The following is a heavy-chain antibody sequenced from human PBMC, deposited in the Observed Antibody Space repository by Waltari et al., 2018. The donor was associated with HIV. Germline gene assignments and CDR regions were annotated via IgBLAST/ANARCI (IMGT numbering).Heavy chain of an antibody. V-gene: IGHV4-34*02. CDR3: AGGRDSREQRLVAGFDF. J-gene: IGHJ4*02. CDR2: INHRGSN. CDR1: NASFSDYY. Sequence: QVQLQQWGAGLLKPSDTLSLTCAVYNASFSDYYWTWIRQIPGQRLEWIGEINHRGSNDYNPSLKSRVTMSSEMSKRQFSMRVKSVVAADTALYFCAGGRDSREQRLVAGFDFWGRGTLVTVSS. D-gene: IGHD2-8*02.